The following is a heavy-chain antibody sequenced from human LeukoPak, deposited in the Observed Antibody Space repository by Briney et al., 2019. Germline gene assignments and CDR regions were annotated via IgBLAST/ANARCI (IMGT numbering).Heavy chain of an antibody. Sequence: ASVKVSCKASGYTLTDNHLYWVRQAPGQGLEWMGWIDPNSGVTNFAQNFQGRLTMTTDTSISTAYMELSRLASDDTTVYYCARELGINAFDVWGQGTLVTVSS. CDR2: IDPNSGVT. J-gene: IGHJ3*01. V-gene: IGHV1-2*02. CDR3: ARELGINAFDV. D-gene: IGHD1-26*01. CDR1: GYTLTDNH.